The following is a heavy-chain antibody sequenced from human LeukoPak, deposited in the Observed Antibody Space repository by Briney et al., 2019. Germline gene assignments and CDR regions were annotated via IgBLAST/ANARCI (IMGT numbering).Heavy chain of an antibody. CDR2: INHNGNVN. D-gene: IGHD3-22*01. Sequence: GGSLRLSCAASGFTFSSYWMNWARQAPGKGLEWVASINHNGNVNYYVDSVKGRFTISRDNTKNSLYLQMNGLRAEDTAVYYCARTRSSGYLTSDYWGQGILVTVSS. CDR1: GFTFSSYW. CDR3: ARTRSSGYLTSDY. V-gene: IGHV3-7*01. J-gene: IGHJ4*02.